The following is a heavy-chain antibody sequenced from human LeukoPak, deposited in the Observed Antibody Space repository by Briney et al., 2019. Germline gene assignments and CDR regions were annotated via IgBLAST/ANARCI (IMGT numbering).Heavy chain of an antibody. V-gene: IGHV3-23*01. Sequence: GGSLRLSCAASGFTFSSYAMSWVRQAPGKGLEWVSAISGSGGSTYYADSVKGRFTISRDNSKNTLYLQMNSLRAEDTAVYYCAKVLAGGCCSGGSCPDYWGQGTLVTVSS. CDR3: AKVLAGGCCSGGSCPDY. CDR2: ISGSGGST. D-gene: IGHD2-15*01. J-gene: IGHJ4*02. CDR1: GFTFSSYA.